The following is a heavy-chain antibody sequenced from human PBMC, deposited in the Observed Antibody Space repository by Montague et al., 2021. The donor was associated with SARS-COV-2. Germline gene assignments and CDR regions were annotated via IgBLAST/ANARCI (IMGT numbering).Heavy chain of an antibody. J-gene: IGHJ3*02. CDR3: ARRGRKLLPVATTIGGFDI. CDR2: INHSGST. D-gene: IGHD5-12*01. Sequence: SETLSLTCAVYGGSFSGYYWSWIRQPPGKGLEWIGEINHSGSTNYNPSXXSRVTISVDTSKNHFSLKLSSVTAADTAVYYCARRGRKLLPVATTIGGFDIWGQGTMVTVSS. CDR1: GGSFSGYY. V-gene: IGHV4-34*01.